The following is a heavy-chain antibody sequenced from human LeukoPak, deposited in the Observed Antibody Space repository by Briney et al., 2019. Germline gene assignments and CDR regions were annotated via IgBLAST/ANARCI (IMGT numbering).Heavy chain of an antibody. D-gene: IGHD6-19*01. J-gene: IGHJ4*02. V-gene: IGHV3-74*01. CDR3: ARDPVAGAAKFDY. CDR2: INSDGRST. CDR1: GFTFSSYW. Sequence: GGSLRLSCAASGFTFSSYWMHWVRQAPGKGLVWVSRINSDGRSTSYADSVKGRFTISRDNAKNTLYLQMNSLRAEDTAVYYCARDPVAGAAKFDYWGQGTLVTVSS.